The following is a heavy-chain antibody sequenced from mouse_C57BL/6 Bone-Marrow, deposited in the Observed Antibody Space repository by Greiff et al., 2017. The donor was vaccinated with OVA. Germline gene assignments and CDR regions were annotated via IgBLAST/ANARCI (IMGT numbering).Heavy chain of an antibody. Sequence: EVQGVESGGGLVQPGGSLKLSCAASGFTFSDYGMAWVRQAPRKGPEWVAFISNLAYSIYYADTVTGRFTISRENAKNTLYLEMSSLRSEDTAMYYCARQPHSRGVDYWGQGTSVTVSS. V-gene: IGHV5-15*01. CDR2: ISNLAYSI. CDR3: ARQPHSRGVDY. J-gene: IGHJ4*01. CDR1: GFTFSDYG.